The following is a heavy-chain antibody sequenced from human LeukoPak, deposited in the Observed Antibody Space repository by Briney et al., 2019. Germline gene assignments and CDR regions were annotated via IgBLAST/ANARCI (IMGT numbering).Heavy chain of an antibody. Sequence: PGGSLRLSCAASGFILSSYSMNWVRQAPGKGLEWVSSISSSSSYIYYADSVKGRFTISRDNAKNSLYLQMNSLRAEDTAVCYCARESLRVVGATTVDSWGQGTLVTVSS. V-gene: IGHV3-21*01. CDR2: ISSSSSYI. J-gene: IGHJ4*02. CDR3: ARESLRVVGATTVDS. CDR1: GFILSSYS. D-gene: IGHD1-26*01.